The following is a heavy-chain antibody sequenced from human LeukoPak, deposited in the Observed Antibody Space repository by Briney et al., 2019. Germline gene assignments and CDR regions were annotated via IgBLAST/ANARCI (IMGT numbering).Heavy chain of an antibody. CDR2: INPNSGGT. D-gene: IGHD3-10*01. V-gene: IGHV1-2*02. Sequence: ASVKVSCKASGYTFTGYYMHWVRQAPGQGLEWMGWINPNSGGTNYAQKFQGRVTMTRDTSISTAYMELSRLRSDDTAVYYCARDGGTMVRGVIRGMDVWGQGTLVTVSS. CDR1: GYTFTGYY. J-gene: IGHJ4*02. CDR3: ARDGGTMVRGVIRGMDV.